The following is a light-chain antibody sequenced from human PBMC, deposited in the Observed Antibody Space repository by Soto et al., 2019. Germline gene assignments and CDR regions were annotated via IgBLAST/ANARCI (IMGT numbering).Light chain of an antibody. V-gene: IGKV3-20*01. J-gene: IGKJ1*01. Sequence: EILLTQSQGTLSLSPGERTTLSCRASESSNNNYLAWYQQKRGQSPSLLIYGASSRATGIPDRFSGSGSGTDLTLTIRRLEPEAFAVYYCQQYGGSPRTFGQGTKVELK. CDR1: ESSNNNY. CDR3: QQYGGSPRT. CDR2: GAS.